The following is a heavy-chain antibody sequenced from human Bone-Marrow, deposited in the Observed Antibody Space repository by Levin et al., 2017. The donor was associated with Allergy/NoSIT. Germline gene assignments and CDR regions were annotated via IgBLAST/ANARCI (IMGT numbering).Heavy chain of an antibody. CDR1: GFTFSSYS. V-gene: IGHV3-48*01. Sequence: QPGGSLRLSCSASGFTFSSYSMNWVRQAPGKGLEWISYVSGGSTSIFYADSVTGRFTISRDNAKNSLYLQMNRLSADDTAVYYCARDSLSYNYYYMDVWGKGTTVTVSS. CDR2: VSGGSTSI. J-gene: IGHJ6*03. CDR3: ARDSLSYNYYYMDV.